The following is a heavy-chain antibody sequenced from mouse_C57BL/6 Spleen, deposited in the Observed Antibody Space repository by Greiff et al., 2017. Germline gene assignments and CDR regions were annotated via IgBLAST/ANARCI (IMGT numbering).Heavy chain of an antibody. CDR2: IWSGGST. J-gene: IGHJ4*01. V-gene: IGHV2-2*01. CDR1: GFSLTSYG. CDR3: ARYYDGVYYAMDY. Sequence: VQLKESGPGLVQPSQSLSITCTVSGFSLTSYGVHWVRQSPGKGLEWLGVIWSGGSTDYNAAFISRLSISKDNSKSQVFFKMNSLQADDTAIYYCARYYDGVYYAMDYWGQGTSVTVSS. D-gene: IGHD1-1*01.